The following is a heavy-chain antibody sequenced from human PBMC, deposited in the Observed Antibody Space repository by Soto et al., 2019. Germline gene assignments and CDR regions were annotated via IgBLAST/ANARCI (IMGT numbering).Heavy chain of an antibody. D-gene: IGHD2-2*01. CDR3: ARGRSSTSPYPIGY. J-gene: IGHJ4*02. Sequence: QVQLQESGPGLVKPSQTLSLTCTVSGGSISSGGYYWSWIRQHPGKGLEWIGYIYYSGSTYHNPSLKSRVTISVDTSKNQFSLKLSSVTAADTAVYYCARGRSSTSPYPIGYWGQGTLVTVSS. CDR1: GGSISSGGYY. V-gene: IGHV4-31*03. CDR2: IYYSGST.